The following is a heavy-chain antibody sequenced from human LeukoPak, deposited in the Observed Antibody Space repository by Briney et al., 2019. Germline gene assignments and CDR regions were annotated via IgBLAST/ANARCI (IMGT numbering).Heavy chain of an antibody. CDR2: IYYSGST. Sequence: PSETLSLTSTVSGGSISRHYLSWIRQPPGKGLEWIGYIYYSGSTNYNPSLKSRVTISIDTSKNQFSLKLSSVTAADTAVYYCARLAYFWGQGTLVTVSS. CDR1: GGSISRHY. J-gene: IGHJ4*02. V-gene: IGHV4-59*11. CDR3: ARLAYF.